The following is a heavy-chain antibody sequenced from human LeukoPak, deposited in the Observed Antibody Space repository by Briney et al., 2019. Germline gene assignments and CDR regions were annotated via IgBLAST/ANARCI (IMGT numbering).Heavy chain of an antibody. CDR2: ISSSISYI. CDR1: GFSFSSYS. CDR3: ARDRDDSSGPLDY. D-gene: IGHD3-22*01. J-gene: IGHJ4*02. Sequence: GGSLRLSCAASGFSFSSYSMNWVRQAPGHGVGGVSSISSSISYIYYADSVPGRFSISRDNAKNSLYLQMNSLRAADTAVYYCARDRDDSSGPLDYWGQGTLVTVSS. V-gene: IGHV3-21*01.